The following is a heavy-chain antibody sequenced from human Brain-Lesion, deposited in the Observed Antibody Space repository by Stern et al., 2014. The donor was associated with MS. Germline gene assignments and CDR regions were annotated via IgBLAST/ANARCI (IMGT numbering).Heavy chain of an antibody. Sequence: VQLVESGPGLVKPSQTLSLTCTVSGGSISSGSSSWNWIRQPAGQGLEWIGRLYSRGRINNNPSRKRRVTKEGNPSKNQFSRKGISVTAADTAVYYCARETGGYTYGDTDFFDFWGQGALVTVSS. J-gene: IGHJ4*02. D-gene: IGHD5-18*01. CDR1: GGSISSGSSS. CDR2: LYSRGRI. CDR3: ARETGGYTYGDTDFFDF. V-gene: IGHV4-61*02.